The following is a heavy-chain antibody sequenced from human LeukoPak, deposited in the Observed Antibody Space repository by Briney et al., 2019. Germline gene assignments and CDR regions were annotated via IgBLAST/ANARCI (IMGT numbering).Heavy chain of an antibody. V-gene: IGHV3-9*01. D-gene: IGHD6-25*01. Sequence: GGSLRLSCAVSGFTFDDYAMHWVRQVPGKGLEWVSGISWNSDTIDLADSVKGRFTISRDNAKNSLYLQMNSLRTEDTALYYCAKSGYYYYMDVWGKGTTVTVSS. CDR2: ISWNSDTI. CDR1: GFTFDDYA. CDR3: AKSGYYYYMDV. J-gene: IGHJ6*03.